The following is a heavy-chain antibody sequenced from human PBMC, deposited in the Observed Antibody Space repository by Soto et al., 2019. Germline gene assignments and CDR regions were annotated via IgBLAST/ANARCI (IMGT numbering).Heavy chain of an antibody. CDR3: ARDRGRPDFYGMDV. J-gene: IGHJ6*02. V-gene: IGHV3-7*01. Sequence: EVRLVESGGGLVQPGGSLTLSCAASGFTFSSYWMTWVRQAPGKGLEWVANINQDGSEKYYMDSMKGRFTISRDNAKNSLLLQLTSLRAEDTAVYYCARDRGRPDFYGMDVWGQGTTVTVSS. CDR2: INQDGSEK. D-gene: IGHD2-15*01. CDR1: GFTFSSYW.